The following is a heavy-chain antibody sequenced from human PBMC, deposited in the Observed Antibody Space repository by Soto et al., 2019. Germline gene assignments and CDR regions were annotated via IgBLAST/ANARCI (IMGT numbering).Heavy chain of an antibody. D-gene: IGHD3-9*01. CDR2: IYYSGST. J-gene: IGHJ4*02. CDR3: ASVWYYDILTGYFFDY. CDR1: GGSISSSSYY. Sequence: ETLSLTCTVSGGSISSSSYYWGWIRQPPGKGLEWIGSIYYSGSTYYNPSLKSRVTISVDTSKNQFSLKLSSVTAADTAVYYCASVWYYDILTGYFFDYWGQGTLVTVSS. V-gene: IGHV4-39*01.